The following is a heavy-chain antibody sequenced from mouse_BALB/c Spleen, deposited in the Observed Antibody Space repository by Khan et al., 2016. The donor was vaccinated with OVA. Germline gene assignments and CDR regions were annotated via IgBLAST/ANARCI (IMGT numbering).Heavy chain of an antibody. CDR1: GFTFSTYG. Sequence: VELVESGGDLVKPGGSLKLSCAASGFTFSTYGMSWVRQTPDRRLEWVATVSTGGSYTYYPDSVKGRFTISRDNAKNTLYLQMSSLKSEDTAMFYWRSLAEEDDREGFAYGGQGNMVTV. CDR2: VSTGGSYT. J-gene: IGHJ3*01. D-gene: IGHD2-12*01. CDR3: RSLAEEDDREGFAY. V-gene: IGHV5-6*01.